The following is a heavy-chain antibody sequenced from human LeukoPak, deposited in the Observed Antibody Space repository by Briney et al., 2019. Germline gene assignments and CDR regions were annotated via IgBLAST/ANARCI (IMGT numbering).Heavy chain of an antibody. Sequence: PGGSLRLSCAASGFTFSDFWIHWVRQPPGKGLVWVSRIYGDGTTTSYAASVKGRFTNSRGNAKNTLYLQMNGLRAEDTAVYYCARGTGAYCGGYCPDYWGQGILVTVSS. CDR2: IYGDGTTT. J-gene: IGHJ4*02. V-gene: IGHV3-74*01. CDR3: ARGTGAYCGGYCPDY. D-gene: IGHD2-21*02. CDR1: GFTFSDFW.